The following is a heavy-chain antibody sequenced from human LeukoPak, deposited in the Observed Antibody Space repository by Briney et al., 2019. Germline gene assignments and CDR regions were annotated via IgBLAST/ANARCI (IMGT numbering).Heavy chain of an antibody. CDR1: GYSFTVHY. Sequence: EASVKVSCKTSGYSFTVHYLHWLRQAPGQGLEWMDWIKPDSGATTFAQNFQGRVTMTSDTSINTAYMELSSLTSDDTAMYYCARDHDYGPDYWGQGTLVTVSA. D-gene: IGHD4/OR15-4a*01. CDR3: ARDHDYGPDY. J-gene: IGHJ4*02. V-gene: IGHV1-2*02. CDR2: IKPDSGAT.